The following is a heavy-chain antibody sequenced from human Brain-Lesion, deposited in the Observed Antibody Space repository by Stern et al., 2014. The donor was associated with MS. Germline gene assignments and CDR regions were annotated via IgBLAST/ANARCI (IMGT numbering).Heavy chain of an antibody. V-gene: IGHV4-61*02. CDR2: IHPSGNA. CDR3: ASGYRIFDY. Sequence: QVQLLQSGPGLVKPSQTLSLTCTVSGGSISSGSDYWSWIRQPVGKGLEWIGRIHPSGNAFYTTSLKSRVTISTDTSMNQFSLELNSATAADTAIYYCASGYRIFDYWGQGILVTVSS. D-gene: IGHD5-18*01. J-gene: IGHJ4*02. CDR1: GGSISSGSDY.